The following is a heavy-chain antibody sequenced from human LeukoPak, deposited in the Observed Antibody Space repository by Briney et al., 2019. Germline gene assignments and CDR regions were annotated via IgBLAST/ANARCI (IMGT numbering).Heavy chain of an antibody. J-gene: IGHJ3*01. Sequence: GGSLRLSCAASGFTFSSNAMSWVRQAPGKGLEWVSSISSSSSYIYYADSVKGRFTISRDNAKNSLYLQMNSLRAEDTAVYYCARVAPGRFWGQGTMVTVSS. D-gene: IGHD1-26*01. CDR2: ISSSSSYI. CDR3: ARVAPGRF. V-gene: IGHV3-21*01. CDR1: GFTFSSNA.